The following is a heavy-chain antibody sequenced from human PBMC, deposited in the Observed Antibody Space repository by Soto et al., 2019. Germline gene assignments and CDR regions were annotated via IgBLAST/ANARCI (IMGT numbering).Heavy chain of an antibody. D-gene: IGHD2-8*01. Sequence: QVQLVESGGGVVQPGRSLRLSCAASGFTFSSYAMHWVRQAPGKGLEWVAVISYDGSNKYYADSVKGRFTISRDNSKNTLYLQMNSLRAEDTAVYNCAREGAYSPLVYAVNYFDYWGQGTLVTVSS. V-gene: IGHV3-30-3*01. CDR2: ISYDGSNK. CDR1: GFTFSSYA. J-gene: IGHJ4*02. CDR3: AREGAYSPLVYAVNYFDY.